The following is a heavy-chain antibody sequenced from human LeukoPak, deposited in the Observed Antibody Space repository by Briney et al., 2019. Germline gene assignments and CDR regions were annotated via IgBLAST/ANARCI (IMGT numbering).Heavy chain of an antibody. D-gene: IGHD3-3*01. J-gene: IGHJ4*02. CDR2: INPNSGGT. V-gene: IGHV1-2*02. CDR3: ARDPTRGYDFWSGYYGGGDY. Sequence: ASVKVSCKASGYTFTGYYMHWVRQAPGQGLEWMGWINPNSGGTNYAQKFQGRDTMTRDTSISTAYKELSRLRSDDTAVYYCARDPTRGYDFWSGYYGGGDYWGQGTLVTVSS. CDR1: GYTFTGYY.